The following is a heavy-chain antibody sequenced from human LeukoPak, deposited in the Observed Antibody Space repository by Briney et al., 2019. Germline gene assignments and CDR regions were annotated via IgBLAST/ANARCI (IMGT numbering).Heavy chain of an antibody. CDR2: ISSSGSTI. CDR1: GFTFSDYY. D-gene: IGHD2-15*01. V-gene: IGHV3-11*01. J-gene: IGHJ5*02. Sequence: PGGSLRLSCAASGFTFSDYYMSWIRQAPGKGLEWVSYISSSGSTIYYADSVKGRFTISRDNAKNSLYLQMNSLRAEDTAVYYCARGIGQNHDDCSGGSCYSGWFDPWGQGTLVTVSS. CDR3: ARGIGQNHDDCSGGSCYSGWFDP.